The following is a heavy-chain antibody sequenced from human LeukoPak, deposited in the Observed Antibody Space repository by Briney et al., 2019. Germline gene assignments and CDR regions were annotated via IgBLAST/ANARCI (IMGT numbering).Heavy chain of an antibody. CDR2: IKRDGSEK. CDR3: ARVGTLRWELRRGDAFDI. Sequence: GGSLRLSCAASGFTFSSYWMSWVRQAPGKGLEWVANIKRDGSEKYYVDSVKGRFTISRDNAKNSLYLQMNSLRAEDTAVYYCARVGTLRWELRRGDAFDIWGQGTMVTVSS. D-gene: IGHD1-26*01. V-gene: IGHV3-7*01. J-gene: IGHJ3*02. CDR1: GFTFSSYW.